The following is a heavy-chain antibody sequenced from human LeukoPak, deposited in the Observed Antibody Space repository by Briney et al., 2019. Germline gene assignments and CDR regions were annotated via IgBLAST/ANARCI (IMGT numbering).Heavy chain of an antibody. CDR1: GFAFSIYW. D-gene: IGHD6-19*01. CDR3: ARGKYTSGV. V-gene: IGHV3-7*05. Sequence: TGGSLRLSCAASGFAFSIYWMSWVHQAPGKGLEWVANIKQDGSEKYYVDSVKGRFTISRDNAKNSLYLQMNSLRAEDTAVYYCARGKYTSGVWGQGTLVTVSS. CDR2: IKQDGSEK. J-gene: IGHJ4*02.